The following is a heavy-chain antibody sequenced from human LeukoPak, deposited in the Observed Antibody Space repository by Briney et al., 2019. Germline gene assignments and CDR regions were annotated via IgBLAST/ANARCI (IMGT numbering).Heavy chain of an antibody. CDR2: ISNDGDT. V-gene: IGHV3-48*03. Sequence: PGGSLRLSCAASGFTFSSYEMNWVRQGPGKGLECVSVISNDGDTYYADSVKGRFTISRDNAKNSLYLQMNSLRAEDTAVYYCAELGITMIGGVWGKGTTVTISS. CDR3: AELGITMIGGV. D-gene: IGHD3-10*02. CDR1: GFTFSSYE. J-gene: IGHJ6*04.